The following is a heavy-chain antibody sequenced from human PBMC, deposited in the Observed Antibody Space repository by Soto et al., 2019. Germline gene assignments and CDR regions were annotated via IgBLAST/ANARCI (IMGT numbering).Heavy chain of an antibody. CDR3: ARGIAAAGSLEYYYYMDV. J-gene: IGHJ6*03. Sequence: EASVKVSCKASGYTFTSYDINWVRQATGQGLEWMGWMNPNSGNTGYAQKFQGRVTMTRNTSISTAYMELSSLRSEDTAVYYCARGIAAAGSLEYYYYMDVWGKGTTVTVSS. V-gene: IGHV1-8*01. D-gene: IGHD6-13*01. CDR1: GYTFTSYD. CDR2: MNPNSGNT.